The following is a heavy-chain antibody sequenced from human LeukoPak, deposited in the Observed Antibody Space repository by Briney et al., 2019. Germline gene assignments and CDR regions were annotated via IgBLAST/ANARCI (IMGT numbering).Heavy chain of an antibody. CDR2: INRGGSST. CDR1: GFTFSTYW. D-gene: IGHD3-16*01. J-gene: IGHJ4*02. V-gene: IGHV3-74*01. Sequence: SGGSLRLSCGASGFTFSTYWMHWVRQAPGKGLVWVSLINRGGSSTSYADSVKGRFTISRDNAKNTLYLQMNSVRAEDTAVYYCATDYSYATNWWGRGTLVTVSS. CDR3: ATDYSYATNW.